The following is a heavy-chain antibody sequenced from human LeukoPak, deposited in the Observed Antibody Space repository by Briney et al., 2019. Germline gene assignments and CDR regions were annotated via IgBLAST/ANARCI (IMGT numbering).Heavy chain of an antibody. J-gene: IGHJ3*02. V-gene: IGHV4-4*07. D-gene: IGHD1-26*01. CDR3: GRGYSGSYGNTFDI. CDR2: IYTSGST. CDR1: GGSISDYY. Sequence: SETLSLTCTVSGGSISDYYWNWIRQPAGKGLEWIGRIYTSGSTNYNPSLKSRVTMSVDTSKNQFSLKRSSVTAADTAVYYCGRGYSGSYGNTFDIWGQGTMVAVSS.